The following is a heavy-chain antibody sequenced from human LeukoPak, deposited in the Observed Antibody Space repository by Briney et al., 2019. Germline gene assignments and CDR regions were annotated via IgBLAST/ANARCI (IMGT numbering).Heavy chain of an antibody. V-gene: IGHV3-48*03. CDR1: GFTFSSYE. J-gene: IGHJ4*02. CDR2: ISISDSTI. Sequence: GGSVRLSCAASGFTFSSYEMNWVRQAPGKGLEWVSYISISDSTIYYADSVKGRFTISRDNAKNSLYLQMNSLRAEDTAVYYCARIPTVVSPLYSFDYWGQGTLGTLSP. D-gene: IGHD4-23*01. CDR3: ARIPTVVSPLYSFDY.